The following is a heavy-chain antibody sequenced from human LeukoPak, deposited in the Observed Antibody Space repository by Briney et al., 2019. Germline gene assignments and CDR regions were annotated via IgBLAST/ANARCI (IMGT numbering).Heavy chain of an antibody. J-gene: IGHJ6*03. V-gene: IGHV3-23*01. CDR3: AKVGVELHYYYYMDV. CDR2: IADNGAT. Sequence: GGSLRLSCEASGFTFSRSAMTWVRQAPGKGLMWVSGIADNGATYYADSVKGRFIISRDNSKNMVFLQVDSLRAEDTALYYCAKVGVELHYYYYMDVWGRGTTVSVSS. D-gene: IGHD3-3*01. CDR1: GFTFSRSA.